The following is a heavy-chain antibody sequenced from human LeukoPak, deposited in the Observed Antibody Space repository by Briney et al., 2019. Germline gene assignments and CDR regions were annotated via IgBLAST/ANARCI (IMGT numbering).Heavy chain of an antibody. Sequence: GGSLRLSCAASGFTFSSYAMHWVRQAPGKGLEWVAVISYDGSNKYYADSVKGRFTISRDNSKNTLYLQMNSLRAEDTAVYYCARDQNTAMVIGYYYYYMDVWGKGTTVTVSS. V-gene: IGHV3-30-3*01. D-gene: IGHD5-18*01. CDR1: GFTFSSYA. J-gene: IGHJ6*03. CDR3: ARDQNTAMVIGYYYYYMDV. CDR2: ISYDGSNK.